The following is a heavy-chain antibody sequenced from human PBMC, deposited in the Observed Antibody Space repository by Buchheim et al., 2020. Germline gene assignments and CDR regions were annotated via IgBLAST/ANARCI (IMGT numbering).Heavy chain of an antibody. V-gene: IGHV3-7*01. CDR2: ITTDGTEK. CDR1: GFSFSTKW. CDR3: AGDEI. J-gene: IGHJ4*02. Sequence: EVQLVESGGGLVQPGGSLRLSCAASGFSFSTKWMRWVRQAPGRGLEWVANITTDGTEKYYADSVKGRFTISRDNAENTLYLQMSRLKFADTAVYYCAGDEIWGQGTL.